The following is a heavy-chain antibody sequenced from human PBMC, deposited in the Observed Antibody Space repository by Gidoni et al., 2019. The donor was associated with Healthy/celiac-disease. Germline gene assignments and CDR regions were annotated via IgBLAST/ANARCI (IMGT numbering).Heavy chain of an antibody. D-gene: IGHD4-17*01. CDR2: INPSGGST. J-gene: IGHJ6*02. CDR3: AREATVVTPDYYYYYGMDV. CDR1: GYTFTSYY. Sequence: QVQLVQSGAEVKKPGASVKVSCKASGYTFTSYYMHWVRQAPGQGLEWMGIINPSGGSTSYAQKFQGRVTMTRDTSTSTVYMELSSLRSEDTAVYYCAREATVVTPDYYYYYGMDVWGQGTTVTVSS. V-gene: IGHV1-46*01.